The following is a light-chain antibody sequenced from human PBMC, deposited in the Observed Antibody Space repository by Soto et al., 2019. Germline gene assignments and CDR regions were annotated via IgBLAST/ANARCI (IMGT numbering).Light chain of an antibody. Sequence: QSVMSQPASVSGSPGQTITISLTGTITYVCGYNAVSWYQHHTGKAHKLIIYEVTHRPSGVSDRFYASKSGKTASLTISGIQAEDEADYYCNSFRVSHLYVFGTGTKVTVL. J-gene: IGLJ1*01. CDR1: ITYVCGYNA. CDR2: EVT. CDR3: NSFRVSHLYV. V-gene: IGLV2-14*01.